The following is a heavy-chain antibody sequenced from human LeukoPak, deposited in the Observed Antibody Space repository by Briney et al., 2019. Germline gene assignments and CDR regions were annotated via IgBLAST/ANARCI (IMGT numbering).Heavy chain of an antibody. Sequence: GGSLRLSCAASGFTFSSYAMSWVRQAPGKGLEWVSAISGSGGSTYYADSVKGRFTISRDNSKNTLYLQMNSLRAEDTAVYYCAKDRGIAVAGNLDDSDIWGQGTMVTVSS. CDR3: AKDRGIAVAGNLDDSDI. J-gene: IGHJ3*02. D-gene: IGHD6-19*01. CDR1: GFTFSSYA. V-gene: IGHV3-23*01. CDR2: ISGSGGST.